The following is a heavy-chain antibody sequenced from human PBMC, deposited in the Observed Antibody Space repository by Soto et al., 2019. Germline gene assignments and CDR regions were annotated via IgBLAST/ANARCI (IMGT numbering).Heavy chain of an antibody. CDR3: ARFLRFLEWSPPYGMDV. V-gene: IGHV3-7*03. CDR1: GFTFSSYW. Sequence: GGSLRLSCAASGFTFSSYWMSWVRQAPGKGLEWVANIKQDGSEKYYVDSVKGRFTISRDNAKNSLYLQMNSLRAEDTAVYYCARFLRFLEWSPPYGMDVWGQGTTVPVYS. J-gene: IGHJ6*02. CDR2: IKQDGSEK. D-gene: IGHD3-3*01.